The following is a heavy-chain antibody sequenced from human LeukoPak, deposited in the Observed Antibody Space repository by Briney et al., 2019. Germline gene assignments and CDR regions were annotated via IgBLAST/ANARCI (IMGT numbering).Heavy chain of an antibody. V-gene: IGHV1-46*01. Sequence: ASVKLSCTASGYTFTSYYMHWVRHAPAQGLERMGIINPSGGSTSYAQKFHSRVTMTRATSTSTVYMELSSLRSEDTAVYYCARDGCGGDCGWVDDWGQGTLVTVSS. CDR2: INPSGGST. D-gene: IGHD2-21*02. J-gene: IGHJ5*02. CDR3: ARDGCGGDCGWVDD. CDR1: GYTFTSYY.